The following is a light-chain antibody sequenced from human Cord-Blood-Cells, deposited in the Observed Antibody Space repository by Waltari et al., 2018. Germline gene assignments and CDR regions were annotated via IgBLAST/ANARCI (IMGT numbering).Light chain of an antibody. V-gene: IGKV3-11*01. Sequence: EIVLTQSTATLSLSPGERATLSCRSSQSVSSYVAWYQQKPGQAPRLLIYDASNRATGSPARFSGSGAGTDFTLTISSLEPEDFAVYYCQQRSNWPRTFGQGTKVEIK. J-gene: IGKJ1*01. CDR3: QQRSNWPRT. CDR1: QSVSSY. CDR2: DAS.